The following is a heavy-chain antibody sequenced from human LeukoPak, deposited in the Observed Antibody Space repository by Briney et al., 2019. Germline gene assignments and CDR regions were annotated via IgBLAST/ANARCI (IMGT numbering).Heavy chain of an antibody. V-gene: IGHV3-15*01. CDR3: TTDGMTTVNEYNWFDP. Sequence: GGSLRLSCAASGFTFSNAWMSWVRQAPGKGLEWVGRIKSKTDGGTTDYAAPVKGRFTISRDDSRNTLYLQMNSLKTEDTAVYYCTTDGMTTVNEYNWFDPWGQGTLVTVSS. CDR1: GFTFSNAW. D-gene: IGHD4-17*01. CDR2: IKSKTDGGTT. J-gene: IGHJ5*02.